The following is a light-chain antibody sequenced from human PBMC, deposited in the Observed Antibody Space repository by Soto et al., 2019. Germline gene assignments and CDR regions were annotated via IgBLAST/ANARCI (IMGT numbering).Light chain of an antibody. CDR2: GAS. J-gene: IGKJ1*01. CDR1: QSVSNNY. V-gene: IGKV3-20*01. CDR3: QQYGSSGT. Sequence: DIEMTQAPATLSVSPGGRATLSCRASQSVSNNYLAWYQQKPGQAPRLLIYGASNRATGIPDRFSGSGSGTDFTLTISRLEPEDFAVYYCQQYGSSGTFGQGTKVDI.